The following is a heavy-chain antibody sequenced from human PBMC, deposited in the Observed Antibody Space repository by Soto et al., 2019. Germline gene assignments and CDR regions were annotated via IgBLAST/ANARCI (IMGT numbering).Heavy chain of an antibody. CDR1: GGSIRSGDSY. Sequence: TLSLTCTVSGGSIRSGDSYWTWIRQHPGTGLEWIGYIYYSGSAYYNPSLKSRVTISVDTSRSQFSLKLRSVTAADTAVYYCARTFYYGSGTSDYWGQGTLVTVSS. J-gene: IGHJ4*02. D-gene: IGHD3-10*01. V-gene: IGHV4-31*03. CDR3: ARTFYYGSGTSDY. CDR2: IYYSGSA.